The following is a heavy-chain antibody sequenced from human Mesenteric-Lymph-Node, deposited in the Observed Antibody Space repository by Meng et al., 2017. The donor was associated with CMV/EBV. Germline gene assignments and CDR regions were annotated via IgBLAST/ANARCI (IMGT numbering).Heavy chain of an antibody. D-gene: IGHD4-23*01. CDR2: IYTEESST. J-gene: IGHJ4*02. Sequence: SCGTSGFTFRSHWMHWVRQAPGKGLMWVSRIYTEESSTTYADSVKGRFTISRDNAKNSLYLQMNSLRAEDTAVYYCARGGGNFHHDYWGQGTLVTVSS. CDR1: GFTFRSHW. V-gene: IGHV3-74*01. CDR3: ARGGGNFHHDY.